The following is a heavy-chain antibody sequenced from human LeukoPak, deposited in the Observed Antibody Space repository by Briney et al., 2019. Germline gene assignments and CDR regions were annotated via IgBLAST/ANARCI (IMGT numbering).Heavy chain of an antibody. J-gene: IGHJ3*02. D-gene: IGHD6-13*01. V-gene: IGHV4-59*01. Sequence: SETLSLTCTVSGGSIRSYYWSWIRQPPGKGLEWIGYIYYSGSTNYNPSLKSRVTMSVDTSKNQFSLKLSSVTAADTAVYYCARYQTPIAAAGARYAFDIWGQGTMVTVSS. CDR1: GGSIRSYY. CDR3: ARYQTPIAAAGARYAFDI. CDR2: IYYSGST.